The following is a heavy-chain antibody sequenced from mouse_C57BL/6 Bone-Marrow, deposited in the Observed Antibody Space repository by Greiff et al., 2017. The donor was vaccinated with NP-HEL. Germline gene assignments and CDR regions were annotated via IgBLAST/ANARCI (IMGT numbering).Heavy chain of an antibody. V-gene: IGHV5-16*01. J-gene: IGHJ4*01. D-gene: IGHD2-3*01. CDR3: AREIYDGYYYAMDY. CDR1: GFTFSDYY. CDR2: INYDGSST. Sequence: EVKLMESEGGLVQPGSSMKLSCTASGFTFSDYYMAWVRQVPEKGLEWVANINYDGSSTYYLDSLKSRFIISRDNAKNILYLQMSSLKSEDTATYYCAREIYDGYYYAMDYWGQGTSVTVSS.